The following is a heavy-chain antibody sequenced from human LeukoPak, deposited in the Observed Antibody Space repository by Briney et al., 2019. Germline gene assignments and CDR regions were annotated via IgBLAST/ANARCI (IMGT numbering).Heavy chain of an antibody. D-gene: IGHD3-22*01. V-gene: IGHV1-18*01. CDR3: ARAVYYYDSSGYCWAFDY. J-gene: IGHJ4*02. Sequence: ASGKVSCKASGYSFTSYGISWVRQAPGQGLELMGWISAYNGNTNYEQKLQGRVTMTADTPKSTAYMELRSLRSDDTAVYYCARAVYYYDSSGYCWAFDYWGQGTLVTVSS. CDR1: GYSFTSYG. CDR2: ISAYNGNT.